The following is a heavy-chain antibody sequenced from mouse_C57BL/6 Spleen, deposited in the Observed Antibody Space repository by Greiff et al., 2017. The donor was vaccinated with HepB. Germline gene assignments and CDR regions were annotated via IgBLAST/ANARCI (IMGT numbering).Heavy chain of an antibody. CDR2: ISSGGDYI. J-gene: IGHJ4*01. CDR1: GFTFSSYA. Sequence: DVMLVESGEGLVKPGGSLKLSCAASGFTFSSYAMSWVRQTPEKRLEWVAYISSGGDYIYYADTVKGRFTISRDNARNTLYLQMSSLKSEDTAMYYCTREDYYYGSSNYYAMDYWGQRTSVTVSS. V-gene: IGHV5-9-1*02. D-gene: IGHD1-1*01. CDR3: TREDYYYGSSNYYAMDY.